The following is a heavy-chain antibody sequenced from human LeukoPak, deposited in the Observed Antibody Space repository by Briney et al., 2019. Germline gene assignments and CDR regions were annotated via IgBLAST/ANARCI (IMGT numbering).Heavy chain of an antibody. D-gene: IGHD5-18*01. J-gene: IGHJ4*02. V-gene: IGHV3-66*01. Sequence: GGSLRLSCAASRSTFITRGMTWLRQAPGKGLEWVSFIYSGGSTFYADSVKGRFTISRDTSNNTLYLQMSNLRAEDTAVYYCAGGRGYTYGAHILFYWGQGTLVTVSS. CDR2: IYSGGST. CDR1: RSTFITRG. CDR3: AGGRGYTYGAHILFY.